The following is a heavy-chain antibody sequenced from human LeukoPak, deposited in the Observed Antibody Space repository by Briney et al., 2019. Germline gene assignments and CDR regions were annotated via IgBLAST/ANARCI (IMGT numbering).Heavy chain of an antibody. CDR3: ARHGGGDY. V-gene: IGHV4-38-2*02. D-gene: IGHD3-16*01. CDR2: IYYSGST. J-gene: IGHJ4*02. Sequence: SETLSLTCTVSGYSISSDYYWGWIRQPPGKGLEWIGSIYYSGSTYYNPSLKSRVTISVDTSKNQFSLKLSSVTAADTAVYYCARHGGGDYWGQGTLVTVSS. CDR1: GYSISSDYY.